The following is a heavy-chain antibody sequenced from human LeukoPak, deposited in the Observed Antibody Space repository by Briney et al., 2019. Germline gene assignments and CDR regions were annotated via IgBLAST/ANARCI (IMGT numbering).Heavy chain of an antibody. CDR2: INPSGGST. D-gene: IGHD6-13*01. CDR3: AYSSSWLWFDP. Sequence: ASVKVSCKASGYTFTSYYMHWVRQAPGQGLEWMGIINPSGGSTSYAQKYQGRVTMTQDTSTSTVYMELSSLRSEDTAVYYCAYSSSWLWFDPWGQGTLVTVSS. CDR1: GYTFTSYY. V-gene: IGHV1-46*01. J-gene: IGHJ5*02.